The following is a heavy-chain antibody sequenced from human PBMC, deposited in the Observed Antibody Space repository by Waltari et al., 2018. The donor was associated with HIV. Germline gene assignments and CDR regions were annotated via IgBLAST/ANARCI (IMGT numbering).Heavy chain of an antibody. J-gene: IGHJ4*02. Sequence: QVQLVQSGAEMRKPGASVKDSCTASKYTFASYGIHWLRQAPGQRLEWMGWINTGDGSTKYSQKFQGRVTITRDTSASTAYMQLSSLRSEDTAIYYCARELRFDIVFDYWGQGTLVTVSS. CDR1: KYTFASYG. CDR3: ARELRFDIVFDY. D-gene: IGHD5-12*01. V-gene: IGHV1-3*04. CDR2: INTGDGST.